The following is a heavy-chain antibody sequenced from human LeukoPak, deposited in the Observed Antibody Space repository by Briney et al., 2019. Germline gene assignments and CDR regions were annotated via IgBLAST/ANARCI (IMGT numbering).Heavy chain of an antibody. CDR2: ISYGGGT. V-gene: IGHV4-59*08. D-gene: IGHD3-22*01. CDR3: ARVGDTSGYFYYFDY. Sequence: PSETLSLTCAVSGGSISSFYWSWVRQPPGKGLEWVGCISYGGGTTYNPSLKRRVSMSIDTSKNQFSLRLSSVTAADTALYYCARVGDTSGYFYYFDYWGQGTLVTVSS. J-gene: IGHJ4*02. CDR1: GGSISSFY.